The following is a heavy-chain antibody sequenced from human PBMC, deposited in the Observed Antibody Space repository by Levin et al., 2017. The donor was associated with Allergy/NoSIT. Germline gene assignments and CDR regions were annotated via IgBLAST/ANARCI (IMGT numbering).Heavy chain of an antibody. CDR2: ISPSSTYI. V-gene: IGHV3-21*01. CDR3: ARALYYYVSGTYYETFDN. J-gene: IGHJ4*02. D-gene: IGHD3-10*01. CDR1: GFTFSRYS. Sequence: GESLKISCAASGFTFSRYSMNWVRQAPGKGLEWVSSISPSSTYIYYADSVKGRFTISRDDAKNSLSLQMNSLRAEDTALYYCARALYYYVSGTYYETFDNWGQGTMVIVSS.